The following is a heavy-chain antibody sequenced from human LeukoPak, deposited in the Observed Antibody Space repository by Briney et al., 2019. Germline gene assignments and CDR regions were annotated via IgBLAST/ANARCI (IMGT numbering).Heavy chain of an antibody. CDR3: ARDMEMATISGFDY. V-gene: IGHV3-23*01. CDR1: GFTFSSYA. J-gene: IGHJ4*02. Sequence: GGSLRLSCAASGFTFSSYAMSWVRQAPGKGLEWVSAISGSGGSAYYADSVKGRVTISRDNAKNTLYLQVNSLRADDTAVYYCARDMEMATISGFDYWGQGTLVTVSS. CDR2: ISGSGGSA. D-gene: IGHD5-24*01.